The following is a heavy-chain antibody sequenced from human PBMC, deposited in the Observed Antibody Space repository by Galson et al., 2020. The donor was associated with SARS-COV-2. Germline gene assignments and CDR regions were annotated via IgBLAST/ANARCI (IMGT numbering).Heavy chain of an antibody. CDR2: ISGSGGST. V-gene: IGHV3-23*01. CDR3: ATHSGGYLGGYYYYGMDV. Sequence: GESLKISCAASGFTFSSYAMSWVRQAPGKGLEWVSAISGSGGSTYYADSVKGRFTISRDNSKNTLYLQMNSLRAEDTAVYYCATHSGGYLGGYYYYGMDVWGQGTTVTVSS. D-gene: IGHD1-26*01. CDR1: GFTFSSYA. J-gene: IGHJ6*02.